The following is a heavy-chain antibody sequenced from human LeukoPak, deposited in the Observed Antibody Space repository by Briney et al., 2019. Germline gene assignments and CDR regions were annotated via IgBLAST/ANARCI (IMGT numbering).Heavy chain of an antibody. D-gene: IGHD3-10*01. CDR2: ISASGSAI. Sequence: GGSLRLSCAASGFTFSSFEMYWVRQAPGKGLEWVSYISASGSAIYYVDSVKGRFTISRDNAKNSLYLQMNSLRAEDTADYYCVRDGYYGHDSFDIWGQGTMVTVSS. CDR3: VRDGYYGHDSFDI. V-gene: IGHV3-48*03. CDR1: GFTFSSFE. J-gene: IGHJ3*02.